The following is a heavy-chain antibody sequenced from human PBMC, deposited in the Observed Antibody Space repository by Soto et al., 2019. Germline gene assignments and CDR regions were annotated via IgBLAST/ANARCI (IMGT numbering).Heavy chain of an antibody. D-gene: IGHD2-15*01. CDR2: MNPNSGNT. Sequence: QVQLVQSGAEVKKPGASVKVSCKASGYTFTSYDINWVRQATGQGLEWMGWMNPNSGNTGYEQKFKGRVTMTRNTSMSTAYSERGRLRSQDTAVYYCASGKRGVVVAARWFDPWGQGTLVTVSS. CDR3: ASGKRGVVVAARWFDP. CDR1: GYTFTSYD. J-gene: IGHJ5*02. V-gene: IGHV1-8*01.